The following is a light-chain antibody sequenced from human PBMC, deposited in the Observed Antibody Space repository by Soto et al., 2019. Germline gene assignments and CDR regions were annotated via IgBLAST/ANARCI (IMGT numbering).Light chain of an antibody. CDR1: SSDVGGYNY. V-gene: IGLV2-8*01. CDR2: EVS. CDR3: SSYAGSNNLVV. J-gene: IGLJ2*01. Sequence: QSALTQPPSASGSTGQSVTISCTGTSSDVGGYNYVSWYQQHPGKAPKLMIYEVSKRPSGVPDRFSGSKSGNTASLTVSGFQAEDGADYYCSSYAGSNNLVVFGGGTKVTVL.